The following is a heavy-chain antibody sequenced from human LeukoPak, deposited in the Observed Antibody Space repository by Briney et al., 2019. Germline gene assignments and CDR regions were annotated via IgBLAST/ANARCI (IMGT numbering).Heavy chain of an antibody. D-gene: IGHD6-19*01. CDR2: IYYSGST. J-gene: IGHJ6*02. V-gene: IGHV4-59*08. Sequence: SETLSLTCTVSGGSISSYYWSWIRQPPGKGLEWIGYIYYSGSTNYNPSLKSRVTISVDTSKNQFSLKLSSVTAADTAVYYCARAVADNYGMDVWGQGTTVTVSS. CDR3: ARAVADNYGMDV. CDR1: GGSISSYY.